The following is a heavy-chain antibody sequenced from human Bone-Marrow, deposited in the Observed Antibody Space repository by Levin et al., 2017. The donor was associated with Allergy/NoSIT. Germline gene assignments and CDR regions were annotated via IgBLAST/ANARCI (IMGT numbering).Heavy chain of an antibody. CDR3: ARDESGALLTGYYLEPGMWQDNWFDP. J-gene: IGHJ5*02. D-gene: IGHD3-9*01. V-gene: IGHV3-7*04. CDR2: IKQDGSEK. CDR1: GFTFSSYW. Sequence: PGGSLRLSCAASGFTFSSYWMSWVRQAPGKGLEWVANIKQDGSEKYYVDSVKGRFTISRDNAKNSLYLQMNSLRAEDTAVYYCARDESGALLTGYYLEPGMWQDNWFDPWGQGTLVTVSS.